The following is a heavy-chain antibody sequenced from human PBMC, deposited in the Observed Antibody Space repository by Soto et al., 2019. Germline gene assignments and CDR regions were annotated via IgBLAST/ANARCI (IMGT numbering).Heavy chain of an antibody. D-gene: IGHD3-22*01. Sequence: PGGSLRLSCAASGLMFSAYTMNWVRQAPGKGLEWLSSISDDSSYIDYADSLRGRFTVSRDNARNSLYLQIDSLGVEDTAVYYCATPYYFNLWGQGTLVTVSS. CDR3: ATPYYFNL. V-gene: IGHV3-21*06. CDR2: ISDDSSYI. J-gene: IGHJ5*02. CDR1: GLMFSAYT.